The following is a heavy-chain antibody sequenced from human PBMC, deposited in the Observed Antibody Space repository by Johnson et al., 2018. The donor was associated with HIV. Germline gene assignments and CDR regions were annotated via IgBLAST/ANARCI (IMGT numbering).Heavy chain of an antibody. D-gene: IGHD2-21*02. CDR1: GFIFSNAW. Sequence: VQLVESGGGLVKPGGSLRLSCAASGFIFSNAWMSWVRQAPGKGLEWVGHIKSKTDGGTTDYAAPVKGRFTISRDDSKNTLYLQMNSLKTEDTAVYYCTTEPESTYCGGDCFPDAFDIWGQGTMVTVSS. V-gene: IGHV3-15*01. CDR2: IKSKTDGGTT. CDR3: TTEPESTYCGGDCFPDAFDI. J-gene: IGHJ3*02.